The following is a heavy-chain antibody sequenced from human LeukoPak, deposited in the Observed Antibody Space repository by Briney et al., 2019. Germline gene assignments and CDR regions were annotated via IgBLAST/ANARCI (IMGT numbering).Heavy chain of an antibody. CDR2: ISGSGGST. CDR1: GFTFSSFA. V-gene: IGHV3-23*01. D-gene: IGHD3-22*01. CDR3: AKDHYGMIVVVIDY. Sequence: PGGSLRLSCAASGFTFSSFAMSWVRQAPGKGLEWVSAISGSGGSTYYADSVKGRFTISRDNSKNTLYLQMNSLRAEDTAVYYCAKDHYGMIVVVIDYWGQGTLVTVSS. J-gene: IGHJ4*02.